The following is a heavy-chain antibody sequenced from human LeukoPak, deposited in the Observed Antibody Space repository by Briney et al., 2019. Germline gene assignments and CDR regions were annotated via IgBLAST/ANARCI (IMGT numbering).Heavy chain of an antibody. Sequence: GGSLRLSCAVSGFTFSSYRMSWVRQAPGKGLEWVSSISTSSSSKYYADSVKGRFTVSRDNAKNSLDLQMNSLRAEDTAVYYCASGRSKAMITAFDHWGQGTVVTVSS. CDR2: ISTSSSSK. CDR1: GFTFSSYR. CDR3: ASGRSKAMITAFDH. V-gene: IGHV3-21*01. D-gene: IGHD3-16*01. J-gene: IGHJ4*02.